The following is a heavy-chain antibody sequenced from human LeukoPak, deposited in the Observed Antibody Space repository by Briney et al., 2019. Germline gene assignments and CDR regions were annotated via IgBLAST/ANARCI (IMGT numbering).Heavy chain of an antibody. V-gene: IGHV4-59*08. J-gene: IGHJ3*02. CDR1: GDSISNYY. CDR2: IYYSGSI. Sequence: SETLSLTCTVSGDSISNYYWSWVRQPPGKGLEWVGCIYYSGSINYNPSLKSRVTISIDTSKNQFSLWLTSMTAADTAVYYCARPREQWLGNDAFDMWGQGTMVTVSS. D-gene: IGHD6-19*01. CDR3: ARPREQWLGNDAFDM.